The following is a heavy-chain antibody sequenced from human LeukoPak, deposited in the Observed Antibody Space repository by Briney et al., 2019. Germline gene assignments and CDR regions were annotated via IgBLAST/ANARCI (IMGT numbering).Heavy chain of an antibody. CDR3: ARGPYDFWSGYYDYYFDY. CDR1: GGTFSSYA. CDR2: IIPIFGTA. J-gene: IGHJ4*02. Sequence: SVKVSCKASGGTFSSYAISWVRQAPGQGLEWMGGIIPIFGTANYAQKFQGRVTITADKSTSTAYMELSSLRSEDTAVYYCARGPYDFWSGYYDYYFDYWGQGTMVTVSS. D-gene: IGHD3-3*01. V-gene: IGHV1-69*06.